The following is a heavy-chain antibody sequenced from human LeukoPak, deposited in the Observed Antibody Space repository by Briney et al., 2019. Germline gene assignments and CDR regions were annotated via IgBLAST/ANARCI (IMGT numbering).Heavy chain of an antibody. CDR2: IRYDTAYR. J-gene: IGHJ4*02. CDR1: GFTFRSFG. CDR3: AKDSGYGAFDN. V-gene: IGHV3-30*02. D-gene: IGHD3-9*01. Sequence: PGGSLRLSCIAPGFTFRSFGMYWGRQAPGRGLKWVAFIRYDTAYRYYEDSVKGRFTISKDNSKNTLSLEMNSLRLEDTAVYYCAKDSGYGAFDNWGQGTLVTVSS.